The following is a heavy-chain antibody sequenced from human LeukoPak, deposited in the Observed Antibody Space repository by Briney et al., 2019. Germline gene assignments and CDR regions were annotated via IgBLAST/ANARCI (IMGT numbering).Heavy chain of an antibody. CDR3: AGSLGYCTSNVCYLKY. D-gene: IGHD2-8*01. J-gene: IGHJ4*02. CDR1: GYSENFYG. Sequence: ASVKVSCKTSGYSENFYGITWVRQVAGQGLEWMGWISAQHGQTEYAPNSQDRVTMTTDTYTNTAYMELRSLRSDDSAVYYCAGSLGYCTSNVCYLKYWGQGTLVTVSS. V-gene: IGHV1-18*01. CDR2: ISAQHGQT.